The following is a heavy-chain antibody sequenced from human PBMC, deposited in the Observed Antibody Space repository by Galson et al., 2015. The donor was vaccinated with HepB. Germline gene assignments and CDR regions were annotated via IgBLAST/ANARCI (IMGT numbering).Heavy chain of an antibody. CDR1: GFSFSSYA. CDR3: AKGTAGSGFY. CDR2: ISASGGST. D-gene: IGHD3-10*01. V-gene: IGHV3-23*01. Sequence: AASGFSFSSYAMSWVRQAPGKGLEWVSGISASGGSTYYADSVKGRFTISRDNSKNTLYLQMNSLRAEDTAVYYCAKGTAGSGFYWGQGTLVTVSS. J-gene: IGHJ4*02.